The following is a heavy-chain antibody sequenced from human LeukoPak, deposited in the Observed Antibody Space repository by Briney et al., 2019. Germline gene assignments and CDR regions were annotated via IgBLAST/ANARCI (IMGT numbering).Heavy chain of an antibody. Sequence: ASVKVSCKASGYTFTGYHMHWVRQAPGQGLEWMGWINPNSGGTNYAQKFQGRVTMTRDTSISTAYMELSRLRSDDTAVYYCAIRRELVVGVVFDYWGQGTLVTVSS. CDR1: GYTFTGYH. J-gene: IGHJ4*02. CDR2: INPNSGGT. CDR3: AIRRELVVGVVFDY. V-gene: IGHV1-2*02. D-gene: IGHD6-6*01.